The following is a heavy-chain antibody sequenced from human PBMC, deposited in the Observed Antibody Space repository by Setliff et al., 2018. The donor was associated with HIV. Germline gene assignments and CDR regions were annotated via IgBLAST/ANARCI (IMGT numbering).Heavy chain of an antibody. Sequence: ASVKVSCKASGYTFTDNYIHWVRQAPGQGLEWMAWINSASGGTNYAQNFQGRVTVTRDTSINTVYLEVNGLKSDDTAVYYCVKADVLLCDVWGQGTLVTVSS. D-gene: IGHD3-16*01. CDR3: VKADVLLCDV. CDR2: INSASGGT. J-gene: IGHJ4*02. CDR1: GYTFTDNY. V-gene: IGHV1-2*02.